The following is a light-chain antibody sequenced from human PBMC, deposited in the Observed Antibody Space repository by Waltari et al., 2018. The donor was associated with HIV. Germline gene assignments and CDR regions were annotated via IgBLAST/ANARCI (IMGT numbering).Light chain of an antibody. Sequence: QSVLTQPPSASGTPGQRVTISCSGSNSNFGANHVSCYQQLPGAAPKLLIYRNSQRPSGVPDRFSGSKSGTSASLAISGLRSDDEANYYCATWDDSLSLWVFGGGTKLTVL. J-gene: IGLJ3*02. CDR2: RNS. CDR1: NSNFGANH. CDR3: ATWDDSLSLWV. V-gene: IGLV1-47*01.